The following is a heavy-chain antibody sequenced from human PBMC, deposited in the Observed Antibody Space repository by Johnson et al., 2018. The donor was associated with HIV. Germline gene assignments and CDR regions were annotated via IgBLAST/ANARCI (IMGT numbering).Heavy chain of an antibody. V-gene: IGHV3-9*01. CDR1: GFTFDDHA. CDR3: ARVGGLYYYDSSGSRYPFDI. J-gene: IGHJ3*02. Sequence: EVQLVESGGGLVQPGRSLRLSCAASGFTFDDHAMHWVRQAPGKGLEWVSGIIWNSGSIAYADSVKGRFTISRDNSKNTLYLQMNSLRAEDTAVYYCARVGGLYYYDSSGSRYPFDIWGQGTMVTVSS. D-gene: IGHD3-22*01. CDR2: IIWNSGSI.